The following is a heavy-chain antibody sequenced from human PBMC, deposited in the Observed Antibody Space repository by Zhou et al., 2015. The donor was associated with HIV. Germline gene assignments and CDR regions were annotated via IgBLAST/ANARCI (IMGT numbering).Heavy chain of an antibody. CDR3: ARSQGYYDSSGYELFDP. CDR1: GGTFSTYA. Sequence: QVQLVQSGPEVKKPGSSVKVSCKGIGGTFSTYAITWIRQAPGQGLDWMGGIIPLFGTTTNAQSFQDRVTFTADRATNTAYMELSSLRSEDTAVYYCARSQGYYDSSGYELFDPWGQGTLVTVSS. V-gene: IGHV1-69*06. CDR2: IIPLFGTT. D-gene: IGHD3-22*01. J-gene: IGHJ5*02.